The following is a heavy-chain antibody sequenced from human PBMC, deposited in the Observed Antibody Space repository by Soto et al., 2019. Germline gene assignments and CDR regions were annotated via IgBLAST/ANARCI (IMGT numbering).Heavy chain of an antibody. CDR1: GFTFSSYS. CDR2: ISSSSSYI. Sequence: GGSLRLSCAASGFTFSSYSMNWVRQAPGEGLEWVSSISSSSSYIYYADSVKGRFTISRDNAKNSLYLQMNSLRAEDTAVYYCARDKRFLEWLPAGYYYMDVWGKGTTVTVSS. D-gene: IGHD3-3*01. V-gene: IGHV3-21*01. J-gene: IGHJ6*03. CDR3: ARDKRFLEWLPAGYYYMDV.